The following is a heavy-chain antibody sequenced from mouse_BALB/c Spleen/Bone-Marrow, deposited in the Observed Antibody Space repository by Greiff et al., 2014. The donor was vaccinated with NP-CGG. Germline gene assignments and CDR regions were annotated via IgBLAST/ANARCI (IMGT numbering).Heavy chain of an antibody. CDR1: GYTFTSYW. J-gene: IGHJ2*01. CDR3: ARANFGNYGVY. D-gene: IGHD2-1*01. V-gene: IGHV1S81*02. CDR2: INPSNGRT. Sequence: VKPGASVKLSCKTSGYTFTSYWIHWVKQRPGQGLEWIGEINPSNGRTSYNEKFKSKATLAVDTSSSTAYMQLSSLTSEDSAVYYCARANFGNYGVYWGQGSTLTVSS.